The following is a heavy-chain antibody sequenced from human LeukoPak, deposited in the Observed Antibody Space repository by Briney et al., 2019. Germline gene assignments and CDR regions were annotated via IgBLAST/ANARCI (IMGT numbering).Heavy chain of an antibody. CDR2: IIPIFGTA. Sequence: SVKVSCKASGGTFSSYAISWVRQAPGQGLEWMGGIIPIFGTANYAQKFQGRVTITADESTSTAYMELSSLRSEDTAVYYCARVEVVTSRHYGMDAWGQGTTVTVSS. D-gene: IGHD4-23*01. CDR1: GGTFSSYA. V-gene: IGHV1-69*13. J-gene: IGHJ6*02. CDR3: ARVEVVTSRHYGMDA.